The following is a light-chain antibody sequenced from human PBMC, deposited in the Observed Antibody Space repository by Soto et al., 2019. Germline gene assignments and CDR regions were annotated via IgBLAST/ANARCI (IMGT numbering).Light chain of an antibody. CDR3: QQYGSSGT. CDR1: QSISTY. J-gene: IGKJ1*01. CDR2: DAS. V-gene: IGKV1-39*01. Sequence: DIQMTQSPSSLSASVGDRVTITCRASQSISTYLHWYQQKPGKAPKLLINDASSLERGVPSRFSGSGSGTEFTLTISRLEPEDFAVYYCQQYGSSGTFGQGTKVDIK.